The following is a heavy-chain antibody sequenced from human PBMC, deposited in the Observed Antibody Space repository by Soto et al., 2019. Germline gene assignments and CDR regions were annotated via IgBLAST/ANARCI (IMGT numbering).Heavy chain of an antibody. Sequence: GGSLRLSCAASGFTFSSYAMHWVRQAPGKGLEWVAVISYDGSNKYYADSVKGRFTISRDNSKNTLYLQMNSLRAEDTAVYYCARDNALYEFWSGPPDYWGQGTLVTVSS. CDR1: GFTFSSYA. CDR2: ISYDGSNK. D-gene: IGHD3-3*01. CDR3: ARDNALYEFWSGPPDY. V-gene: IGHV3-30*04. J-gene: IGHJ4*02.